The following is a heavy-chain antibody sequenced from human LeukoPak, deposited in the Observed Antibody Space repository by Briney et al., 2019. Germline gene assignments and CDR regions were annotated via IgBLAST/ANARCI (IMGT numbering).Heavy chain of an antibody. D-gene: IGHD2-2*01. J-gene: IGHJ6*02. Sequence: PSETLSLTCAVSGGSISSGGYSWSWIRQPPGMGLEWIGYIYHSGSTYYNPSLKSRVTISVDRSKNQFSLKLSSVTAADTAVYYCARGPSQMGYCSSTSCPGRGYYYYYYGMDVWGQGTTVTVSS. V-gene: IGHV4-30-2*01. CDR1: GGSISSGGYS. CDR2: IYHSGST. CDR3: ARGPSQMGYCSSTSCPGRGYYYYYYGMDV.